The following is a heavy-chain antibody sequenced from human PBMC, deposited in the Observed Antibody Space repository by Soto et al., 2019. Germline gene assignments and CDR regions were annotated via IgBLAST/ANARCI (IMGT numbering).Heavy chain of an antibody. D-gene: IGHD4-17*01. Sequence: SETLSLTCSFSGDSFTSHYLTWIRQSPEKGLEWIGYMHYTGFSHYNPSLKSRLTISVDTSKNQFTLKLTSVTAADTAVYYCARRQYGDSNYYFDYWGQGTLVTVSS. V-gene: IGHV4-59*11. CDR3: ARRQYGDSNYYFDY. CDR2: MHYTGFS. CDR1: GDSFTSHY. J-gene: IGHJ4*02.